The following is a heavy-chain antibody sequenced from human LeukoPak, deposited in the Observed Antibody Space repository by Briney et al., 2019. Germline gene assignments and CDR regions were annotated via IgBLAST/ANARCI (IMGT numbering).Heavy chain of an antibody. Sequence: PGGSLRLSCAASGFTFSNYGMHWVRQAPGKGLEWVAVVWYDGIDKYYADSVKGRFTISRDNSKDTLYLQMNSLRAEDTAVYYCARVKWLGPYCYYGMDVWGQGTTVTVSS. J-gene: IGHJ6*02. D-gene: IGHD6-19*01. CDR1: GFTFSNYG. CDR3: ARVKWLGPYCYYGMDV. CDR2: VWYDGIDK. V-gene: IGHV3-33*01.